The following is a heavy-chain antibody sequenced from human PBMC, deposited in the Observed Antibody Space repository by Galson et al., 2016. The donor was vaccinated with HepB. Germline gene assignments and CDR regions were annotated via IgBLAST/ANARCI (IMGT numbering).Heavy chain of an antibody. J-gene: IGHJ4*02. CDR1: GFTFNSYG. D-gene: IGHD4/OR15-4a*01. CDR2: ISGSGVYT. V-gene: IGHV3-23*01. CDR3: AKNRYDYGPLDY. Sequence: SLRLSCAASGFTFNSYGMSWVRQAPGKGLEWVSSISGSGVYTNYADSVKGRFTISRDNSRTTVHLQMDSLGAEDTAVYYCAKNRYDYGPLDYWGQGTRVTVSS.